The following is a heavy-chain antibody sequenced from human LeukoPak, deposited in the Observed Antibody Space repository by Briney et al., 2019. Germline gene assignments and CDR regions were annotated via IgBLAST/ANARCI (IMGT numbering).Heavy chain of an antibody. CDR3: ARLYDFWSGYYYPAPDYYYYGMDV. Sequence: ASVTVSCTASGYTFTSYGISWVRQAPGQGLEWMGWISAYNGNTNYAQKLQGRVTMTTDTSTSTAYMELRSLRSDDTAVYYCARLYDFWSGYYYPAPDYYYYGMDVWGQGTTVTVSS. D-gene: IGHD3-3*01. CDR1: GYTFTSYG. V-gene: IGHV1-18*01. J-gene: IGHJ6*02. CDR2: ISAYNGNT.